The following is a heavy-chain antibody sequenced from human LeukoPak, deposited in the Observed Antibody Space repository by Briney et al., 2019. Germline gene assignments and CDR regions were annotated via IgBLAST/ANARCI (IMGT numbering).Heavy chain of an antibody. CDR1: GFIFSSNS. V-gene: IGHV3-48*04. CDR2: ISSSSNTI. Sequence: GGSLRLSCAASGFIFSSNSMNWVRQAPGKGLEWVSYISSSSNTIYYADSVKGRFTISRDNAKSSLYLQTNSLRAEDTAVYYCATSGYSNIDYWGQGTLVTVSS. CDR3: ATSGYSNIDY. D-gene: IGHD4-11*01. J-gene: IGHJ4*02.